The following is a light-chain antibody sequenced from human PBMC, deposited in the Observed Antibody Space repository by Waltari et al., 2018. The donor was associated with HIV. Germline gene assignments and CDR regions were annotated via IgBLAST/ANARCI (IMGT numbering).Light chain of an antibody. V-gene: IGLV2-11*01. Sequence: QSALTQPRSMSGSPGQSVTISCTGTSSDVGGYNYVSWYQQHPGKAPKLMIFDVNKRPSGVPDRFSGSKSGNTASRTISGLQAEDEADYYCCSYADNYTWVFGGGTKLTVL. CDR1: SSDVGGYNY. CDR3: CSYADNYTWV. CDR2: DVN. J-gene: IGLJ3*02.